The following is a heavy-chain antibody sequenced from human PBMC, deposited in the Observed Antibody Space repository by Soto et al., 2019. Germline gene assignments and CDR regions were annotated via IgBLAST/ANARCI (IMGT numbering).Heavy chain of an antibody. J-gene: IGHJ5*02. CDR2: IYYSGST. V-gene: IGHV4-59*01. CDR3: ARGSGGYSHEWFDP. D-gene: IGHD3-10*01. CDR1: GGSISSYY. Sequence: PSETLSLTCNVSGGSISSYYWSWIRQPPGKGLGWIGYIYYSGSTNYNPSLKSRVTISVDTSKNQFSLKLSSVTAADTAVYYCARGSGGYSHEWFDPWGQGTLVTVSS.